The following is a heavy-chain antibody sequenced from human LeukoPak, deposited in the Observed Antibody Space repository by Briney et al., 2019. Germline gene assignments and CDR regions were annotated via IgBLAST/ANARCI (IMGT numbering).Heavy chain of an antibody. V-gene: IGHV3-48*01. CDR3: AKDLRSSADSKMGAADY. D-gene: IGHD1-26*01. CDR1: GFTFSSYW. CDR2: ISSSSSTI. J-gene: IGHJ4*02. Sequence: GGSLRLSCAASGFTFSSYWMSWVRQAPGTGLEWVSYISSSSSTIYYADSVKGRFTISRDNAKNSLYLQMNSLRAEDTAVYYCAKDLRSSADSKMGAADYWGQGTLVTVSS.